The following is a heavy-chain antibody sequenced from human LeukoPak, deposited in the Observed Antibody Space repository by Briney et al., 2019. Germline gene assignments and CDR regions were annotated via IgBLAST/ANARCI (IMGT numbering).Heavy chain of an antibody. CDR2: ISYDGSNT. J-gene: IGHJ4*02. D-gene: IGHD3-10*01. Sequence: PGGSLRLSCAASGFIFSTYAMHWVRQAPGKGLEWVAVISYDGSNTYYADSVKGRFTTSRDSSKNTLHLQMSSLRAEDTAVYYCAGADFYGSGSHPPGGFDYWGQGTLVTVSS. CDR3: AGADFYGSGSHPPGGFDY. V-gene: IGHV3-30*04. CDR1: GFIFSTYA.